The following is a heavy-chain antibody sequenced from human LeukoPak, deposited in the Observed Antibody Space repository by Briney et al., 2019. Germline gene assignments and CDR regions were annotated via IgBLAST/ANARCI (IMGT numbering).Heavy chain of an antibody. Sequence: GASVKVSCKASGYTVTGYYMHRVRQAPGQGLEWMGRINPNSGGTNYAQKLQGRVTMTRDTSISTAYMELSRLRSDDTAVYYCARDRAYGDYGGYWFDPWGQGTLVTVSS. D-gene: IGHD4-17*01. CDR3: ARDRAYGDYGGYWFDP. CDR1: GYTVTGYY. V-gene: IGHV1-2*06. J-gene: IGHJ5*02. CDR2: INPNSGGT.